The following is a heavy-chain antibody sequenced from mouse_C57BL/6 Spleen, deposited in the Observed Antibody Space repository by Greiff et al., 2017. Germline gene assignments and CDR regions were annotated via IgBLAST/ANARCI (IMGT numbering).Heavy chain of an antibody. Sequence: EVKVVESGGGLVKPGGSLKLSCAASGFTFSDYGMHWVRQAPEKGLEWVAYISSGGSYTYYPDSVKGRFTISRDNAKNTLYLQMSSLKSEDTAMYYCARLGRFAYWGQGTLVTVSA. CDR1: GFTFSDYG. V-gene: IGHV5-17*03. D-gene: IGHD4-1*01. CDR3: ARLGRFAY. J-gene: IGHJ3*01. CDR2: ISSGGSYT.